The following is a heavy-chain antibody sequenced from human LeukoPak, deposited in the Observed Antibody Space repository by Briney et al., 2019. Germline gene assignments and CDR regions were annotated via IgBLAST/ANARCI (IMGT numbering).Heavy chain of an antibody. CDR1: GFALSSYG. Sequence: GGSLRLSCAASGFALSSYGMHWVRQAPGKGLEWVTFISYDGSNKYYADSVKGRFTISRDNSKNTLYLQMDSLRAEDTAVYYCARELERYFQDWGQGTLVTVSS. D-gene: IGHD1-1*01. CDR2: ISYDGSNK. J-gene: IGHJ1*01. CDR3: ARELERYFQD. V-gene: IGHV3-30*03.